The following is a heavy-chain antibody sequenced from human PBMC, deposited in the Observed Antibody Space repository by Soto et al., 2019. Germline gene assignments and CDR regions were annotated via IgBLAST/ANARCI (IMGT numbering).Heavy chain of an antibody. J-gene: IGHJ4*02. Sequence: QVQLVQSGAEVKRPGASVKVSCKTSGYTFTSYALHWVRQAPGQGLEWMGWSNAGNGNKKYSQKFQGRVTLSSDRSASTAYMELSGLRSEDTAVYSCARGGGWVGDPSFDSWGQGTLVTVSS. CDR3: ARGGGWVGDPSFDS. V-gene: IGHV1-3*01. D-gene: IGHD3-16*01. CDR2: SNAGNGNK. CDR1: GYTFTSYA.